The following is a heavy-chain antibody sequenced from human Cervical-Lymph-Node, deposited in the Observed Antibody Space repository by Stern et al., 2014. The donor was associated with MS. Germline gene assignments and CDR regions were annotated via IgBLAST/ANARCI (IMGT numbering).Heavy chain of an antibody. CDR1: GFTFDSYA. CDR3: ARERFSSSSRLFDY. V-gene: IGHV3-30-3*01. CDR2: ISYDGDNK. Sequence: QDQLVESGGGVVQPGRSLRLSCAASGFTFDSYAMHWVRQTPGKGLEWVAVISYDGDNKYYADSVKGRFTISRDNSKNTLYLLMNSLRPEDTAVYYCARERFSSSSRLFDYWGQGALVTVTS. D-gene: IGHD6-6*01. J-gene: IGHJ4*02.